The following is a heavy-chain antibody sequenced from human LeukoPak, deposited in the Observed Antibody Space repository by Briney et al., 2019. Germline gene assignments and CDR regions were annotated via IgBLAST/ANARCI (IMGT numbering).Heavy chain of an antibody. Sequence: SETLSLTCAVYGGSFSDYYWSWIRQPPGKGLEWIGEINHSGSTNYNPSLKSRVTISVDTSKNQFSLKLSSVTAADTAVYYCARGPLVLMVYATYYYYYYYMDVWGKGTTVTVSS. V-gene: IGHV4-34*01. CDR2: INHSGST. CDR3: ARGPLVLMVYATYYYYYYYMDV. CDR1: GGSFSDYY. J-gene: IGHJ6*03. D-gene: IGHD2-8*01.